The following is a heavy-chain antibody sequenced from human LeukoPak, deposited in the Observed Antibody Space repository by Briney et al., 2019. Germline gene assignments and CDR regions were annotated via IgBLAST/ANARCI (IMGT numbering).Heavy chain of an antibody. J-gene: IGHJ4*02. V-gene: IGHV3-21*01. CDR1: GFTFSSYS. CDR2: ISRSSSYI. D-gene: IGHD1-7*01. Sequence: GGSLRLSCAASGFTFSSYSMNWVRQAPGKGLEWVSSISRSSSYIHYAYSVKGRFTISRDNAKNSLYLQMNSLRAEDTAVYHCARDLSWNYGYWGQGTLVTVSS. CDR3: ARDLSWNYGY.